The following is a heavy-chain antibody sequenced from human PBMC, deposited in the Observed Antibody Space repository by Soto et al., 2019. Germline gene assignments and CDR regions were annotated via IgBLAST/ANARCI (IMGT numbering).Heavy chain of an antibody. D-gene: IGHD2-2*01. Sequence: SGKVCCKASGGTFSSYAISWVRQATGQGLEWMGGIIPIFGTANYAQKFQGRVTITADESTSTAYMELSSLRSEDTAVYYCPRGFRSTILRLYYYYGMDVWGQGTTVTVPS. CDR3: PRGFRSTILRLYYYYGMDV. CDR2: IIPIFGTA. J-gene: IGHJ6*02. V-gene: IGHV1-69*13. CDR1: GGTFSSYA.